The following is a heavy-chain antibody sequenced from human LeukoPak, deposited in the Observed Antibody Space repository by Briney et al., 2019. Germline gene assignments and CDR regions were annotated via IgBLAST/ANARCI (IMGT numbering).Heavy chain of an antibody. V-gene: IGHV3-11*04. CDR3: ARSGPHCSSTSCYRVYYYYYYMDV. Sequence: GGSLRLSCAASGFTFSDYYMSWIRQAPGKGLEWVSYISSSGSTIYYADSVKGRFTISRDNAKNSLYLQMNSLRAEDTAVYYCARSGPHCSSTSCYRVYYYYYYMDVWGKGTTVTVSS. CDR1: GFTFSDYY. D-gene: IGHD2-2*01. J-gene: IGHJ6*03. CDR2: ISSSGSTI.